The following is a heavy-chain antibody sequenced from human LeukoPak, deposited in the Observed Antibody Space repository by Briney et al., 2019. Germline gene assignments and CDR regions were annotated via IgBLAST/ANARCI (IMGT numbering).Heavy chain of an antibody. J-gene: IGHJ3*02. CDR2: ITNSGSRT. CDR3: ARAFNDGFDI. CDR1: GFTFRDYY. Sequence: AGSLRLSCTASGFTFRDYYMSWIRQAPGKGLEWVSYITNSGSRTYNAASVTGRFTISRDNAKNSLYLQMDSLRAEDTAVYYCARAFNDGFDIWGQGTVVTVSS. V-gene: IGHV3-11*04.